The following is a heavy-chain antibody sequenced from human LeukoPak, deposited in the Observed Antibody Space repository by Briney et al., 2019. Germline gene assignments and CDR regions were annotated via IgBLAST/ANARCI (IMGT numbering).Heavy chain of an antibody. D-gene: IGHD3-10*01. J-gene: IGHJ3*02. V-gene: IGHV3-23*01. CDR1: GFTFTTYA. Sequence: GGSLRLSCAASGFTFTTYAMSWVRQAPGKGLEWVSTISGSGGITYYADSVKGHFTISRDNSKNMLYLQMNSLRAEDTAVYYCARFSHRQYYLDAFDIWGQGTMVTVSS. CDR3: ARFSHRQYYLDAFDI. CDR2: ISGSGGIT.